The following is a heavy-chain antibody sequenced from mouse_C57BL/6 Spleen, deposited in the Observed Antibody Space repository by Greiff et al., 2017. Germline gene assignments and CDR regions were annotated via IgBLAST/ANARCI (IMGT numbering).Heavy chain of an antibody. CDR3: ASGGGSTSYAMDY. CDR1: GYTFTSYT. Sequence: QVQLQQSGAELARPGASVKMSCKASGYTFTSYTMHWVKQRPGQGLEWIGYINPSSGYTKYNQKFKDKATLTADKSYSTAYMQLSSLTSEDSAVYFYASGGGSTSYAMDYWGQGTSVTVSS. D-gene: IGHD1-1*01. V-gene: IGHV1-4*01. CDR2: INPSSGYT. J-gene: IGHJ4*01.